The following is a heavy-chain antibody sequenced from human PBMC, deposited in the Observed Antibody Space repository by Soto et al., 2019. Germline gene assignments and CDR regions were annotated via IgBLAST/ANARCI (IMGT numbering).Heavy chain of an antibody. D-gene: IGHD6-6*01. CDR1: GFTFSDYE. CDR3: AREGGTSSRNYLYYYGMDV. CDR2: ISSSGNTM. V-gene: IGHV3-48*03. Sequence: PGGSLRLSCAASGFTFSDYEINWVRQAPGKGLEWVSYISSSGNTMYYADSVKGRFTISRDNSKKSLYLQMNRLRADDTAVYYCAREGGTSSRNYLYYYGMDVWGQGTTVTVSS. J-gene: IGHJ6*02.